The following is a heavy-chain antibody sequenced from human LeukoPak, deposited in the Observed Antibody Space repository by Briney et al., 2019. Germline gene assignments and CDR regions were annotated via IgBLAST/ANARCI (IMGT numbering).Heavy chain of an antibody. D-gene: IGHD2-2*01. Sequence: QPGGSLRLSCAASGFTFSGYAMSWVRQAPGKGLEWVSAISGSGGSTHYADSVKGRFTISRDNSKNTLYLQMNSLRAEDTAVYYCAKAGSSRTAPFGYWGQGTLVTVSS. CDR1: GFTFSGYA. CDR2: ISGSGGST. V-gene: IGHV3-23*01. J-gene: IGHJ4*02. CDR3: AKAGSSRTAPFGY.